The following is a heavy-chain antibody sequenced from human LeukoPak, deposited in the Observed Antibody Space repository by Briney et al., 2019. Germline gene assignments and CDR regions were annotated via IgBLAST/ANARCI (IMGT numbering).Heavy chain of an antibody. Sequence: GRSLRLSCAASGFTFSSYAMHWVRQAPGKGLEWVAVISYDGSNKYYADSVKGRFTISRDNSKNTLYLQMNSLRAEDTAVYYCARDDYYDSKYFDYWGQGTLVTVSS. CDR1: GFTFSSYA. J-gene: IGHJ4*02. CDR3: ARDDYYDSKYFDY. V-gene: IGHV3-30-3*01. D-gene: IGHD3-22*01. CDR2: ISYDGSNK.